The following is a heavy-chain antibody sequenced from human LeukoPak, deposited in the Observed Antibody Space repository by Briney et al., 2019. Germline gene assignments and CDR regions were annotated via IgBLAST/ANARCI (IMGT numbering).Heavy chain of an antibody. Sequence: GGSLRLSCAASGFTFSSYAMSWVRQSPGKELEWVSAISGSGGNTYSADSVKSRCTISRDNSLQTLFLHMNSLRAEDTAVYYCARGMSATSGYLELEYWGQGALVTVST. CDR3: ARGMSATSGYLELEY. V-gene: IGHV3-23*01. CDR1: GFTFSSYA. CDR2: ISGSGGNT. J-gene: IGHJ4*02. D-gene: IGHD3-22*01.